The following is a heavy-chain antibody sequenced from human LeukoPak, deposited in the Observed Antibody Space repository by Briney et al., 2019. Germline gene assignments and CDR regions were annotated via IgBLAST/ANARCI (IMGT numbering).Heavy chain of an antibody. CDR2: IYYSGIT. CDR3: TRDRRTDYYYYGMDV. Sequence: PSETLSLTCAVSGGSISSSSYYWGWIRQPPGKGLEWIGSIYYSGITYYNPSLKSRVTISVDTSKNQFSLNLRSVTAADTAVYYCTRDRRTDYYYYGMDVWGKGTTVTVSS. J-gene: IGHJ6*04. CDR1: GGSISSSSYY. V-gene: IGHV4-39*07.